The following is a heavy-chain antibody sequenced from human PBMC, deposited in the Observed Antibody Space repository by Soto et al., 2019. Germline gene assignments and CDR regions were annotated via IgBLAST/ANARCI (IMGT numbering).Heavy chain of an antibody. J-gene: IGHJ5*02. V-gene: IGHV4-4*02. D-gene: IGHD2-15*01. CDR1: GASISSTYW. CDR2: IYHTGTT. CDR3: ATLPPRIVVVMTDLPT. Sequence: TLSLTCFVSGASISSTYWWSWVRQTPGKRLEWIGQIYHTGTTSYNPSLKNRVTISLDKSNNQFSLRLTSMTAADTAVYYCATLPPRIVVVMTDLPTWGQGTLVTVSS.